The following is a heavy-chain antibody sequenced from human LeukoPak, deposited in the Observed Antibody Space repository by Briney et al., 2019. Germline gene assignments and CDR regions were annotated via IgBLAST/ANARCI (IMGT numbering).Heavy chain of an antibody. CDR3: ARDYGRAYTMDV. J-gene: IGHJ6*02. CDR1: GFTFNSHS. CDR2: ISGSSYYI. V-gene: IGHV3-21*01. Sequence: RTGGSLRLSCAASGFTFNSHSMNWVRQAPGKGLEWVSSISGSSYYIYYADSVKGRFTISRDNAKNSLYLQMDSLRAEDTALYYCARDYGRAYTMDVWGQGTTVTVSS. D-gene: IGHD3-16*01.